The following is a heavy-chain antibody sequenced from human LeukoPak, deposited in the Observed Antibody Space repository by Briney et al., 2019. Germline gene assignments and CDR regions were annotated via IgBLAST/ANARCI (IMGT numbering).Heavy chain of an antibody. Sequence: SDTLSLTCTVSGGSISSTYHYWGWIRQPPGKGLEWIGSVYYSGSPYYNPSLKSRVTISVDTSKNQFSLKLTSVTAADTAVYYCARTTEGGYTYGYFYYYYMDVWGKGTTVTISS. V-gene: IGHV4-39*07. D-gene: IGHD5-18*01. CDR2: VYYSGSP. CDR1: GGSISSTYHY. CDR3: ARTTEGGYTYGYFYYYYMDV. J-gene: IGHJ6*03.